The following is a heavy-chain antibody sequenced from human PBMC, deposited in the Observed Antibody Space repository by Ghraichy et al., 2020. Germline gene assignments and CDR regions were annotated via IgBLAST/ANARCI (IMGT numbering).Heavy chain of an antibody. CDR1: GGSFSGYY. CDR3: ARCGAYYYDSSGYYYEVDAFDI. D-gene: IGHD3-22*01. Sequence: SETLSLTCAVYGGSFSGYYWSWIRQPPGKGLEWIGEINHSGSTNYNPSLKSRVTISVDTSKNQFSLKLSSVTAADTAVYYCARCGAYYYDSSGYYYEVDAFDIWGQGTMVTVSS. J-gene: IGHJ3*02. CDR2: INHSGST. V-gene: IGHV4-34*01.